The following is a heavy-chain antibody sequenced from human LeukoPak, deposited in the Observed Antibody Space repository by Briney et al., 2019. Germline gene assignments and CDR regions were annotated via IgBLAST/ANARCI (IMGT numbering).Heavy chain of an antibody. Sequence: ASVKVSCKASGYSFTTYYMHWVRQAPGQGLEWMGWINPNSGGTNYAQKFQGRVTMTRDTSISTAYMELSRLRSDDTAVYYCARSDSSSWHLDYWGQGTLVTVSS. CDR1: GYSFTTYY. D-gene: IGHD6-13*01. J-gene: IGHJ4*02. CDR2: INPNSGGT. V-gene: IGHV1-2*02. CDR3: ARSDSSSWHLDY.